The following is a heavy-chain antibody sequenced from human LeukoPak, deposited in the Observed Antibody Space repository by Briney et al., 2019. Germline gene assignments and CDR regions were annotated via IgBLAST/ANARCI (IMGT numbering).Heavy chain of an antibody. J-gene: IGHJ4*02. V-gene: IGHV4-34*01. CDR3: ARDPDMTGGY. CDR2: NNHSGST. D-gene: IGHD4-23*01. CDR1: GGSFSGYY. Sequence: PSETLSLTCAVYGGSFSGYYWSWIRQPPGKGLEWIGENNHSGSTNYNPSLKSRVTISVDTSKNQFSLKLSSVTAADTAVYYCARDPDMTGGYWGQGTLVTVSS.